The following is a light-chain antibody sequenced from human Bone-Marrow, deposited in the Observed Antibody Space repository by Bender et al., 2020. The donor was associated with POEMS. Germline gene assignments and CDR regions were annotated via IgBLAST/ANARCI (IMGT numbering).Light chain of an antibody. Sequence: QSVLTQPPSASGTPGQRVTISCSGSSSNIGTNPVNWYQQLPGTAPKLLIYINNQRPSGVPDRFSGSMSGTSASLAISGLQSEDEADYYCAAWEDSLNGWVFGGGTKLTFL. V-gene: IGLV1-44*01. J-gene: IGLJ3*02. CDR3: AAWEDSLNGWV. CDR2: INN. CDR1: SSNIGTNP.